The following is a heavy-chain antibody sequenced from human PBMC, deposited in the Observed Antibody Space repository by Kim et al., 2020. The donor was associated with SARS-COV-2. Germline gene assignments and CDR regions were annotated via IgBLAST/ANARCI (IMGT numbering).Heavy chain of an antibody. CDR1: GGSISSGGYY. Sequence: SETLSLTCTVSGGSISSGGYYWSWIRQHPGKGLEWIGYIYYSGSTYYNPSLKSRVTISVDTSKNQFSLKLSSVTAADTAVYYCARDPFLFLLAFDIWGQGTMVTVSS. CDR3: ARDPFLFLLAFDI. V-gene: IGHV4-31*03. D-gene: IGHD2-21*01. CDR2: IYYSGST. J-gene: IGHJ3*02.